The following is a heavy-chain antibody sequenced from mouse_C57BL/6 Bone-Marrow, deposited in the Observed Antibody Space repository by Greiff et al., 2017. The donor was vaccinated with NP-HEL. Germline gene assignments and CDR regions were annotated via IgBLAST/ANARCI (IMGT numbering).Heavy chain of an antibody. CDR1: GFTFSDYY. J-gene: IGHJ3*01. CDR3: ARGPLYYYGSSQSAWFAY. D-gene: IGHD1-1*01. Sequence: EVQLVESEGGLVQPGSSMKLSCTASGFTFSDYYMAWVRQVPEKGLEWVANINYDGSSTYYLDSLKSRFIISRDNAKNILYLQMSSLKSEDTATYYCARGPLYYYGSSQSAWFAYWGQGTLVTVSA. CDR2: INYDGSST. V-gene: IGHV5-16*01.